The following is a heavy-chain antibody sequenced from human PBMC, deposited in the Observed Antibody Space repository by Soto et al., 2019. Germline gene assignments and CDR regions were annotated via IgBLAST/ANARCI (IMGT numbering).Heavy chain of an antibody. CDR1: VYTFTSYG. CDR2: IGAYNGNT. V-gene: IGHV1-18*01. Sequence: ASVKVSCKASVYTFTSYGISWVRQAPGQGLEWMGWIGAYNGNTNYAQKLQGRVTMTTDTSTSTAYMELRSLRSDDTAVYYCARFSSGWYFAFDIWGQGTMVTVSS. J-gene: IGHJ3*02. D-gene: IGHD6-19*01. CDR3: ARFSSGWYFAFDI.